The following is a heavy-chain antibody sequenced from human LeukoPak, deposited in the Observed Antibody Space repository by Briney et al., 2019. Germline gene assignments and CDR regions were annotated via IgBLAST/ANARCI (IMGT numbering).Heavy chain of an antibody. Sequence: PGGSLRLSCVASGFTFSKYGIHWVRQAPAKGLEWMAFIRYDESNTYYADSVKGRFTVSRDNSKNTLYLQMHSLRVEDTAVYYCAKDAGYRENYYHYYYLDVWGKGTTVTVSS. CDR3: AKDAGYRENYYHYYYLDV. D-gene: IGHD5-24*01. CDR2: IRYDESNT. V-gene: IGHV3-30*02. CDR1: GFTFSKYG. J-gene: IGHJ6*03.